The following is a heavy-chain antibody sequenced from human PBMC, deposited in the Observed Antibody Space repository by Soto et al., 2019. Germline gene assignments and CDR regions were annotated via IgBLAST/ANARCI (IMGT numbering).Heavy chain of an antibody. Sequence: GGSLRLSCAASGFTFSSYSMNWVRQAPGKGLEWVSYISSSSSTIYYADSVKGRFTISRDNAKNSLYLQMNSLRDEDTAVYYCARLTPPLGYCSGGHRYSHSCRQGTPANVS. CDR1: GFTFSSYS. J-gene: IGHJ5*01. V-gene: IGHV3-48*02. D-gene: IGHD2-15*01. CDR2: ISSSSSTI. CDR3: ARLTPPLGYCSGGHRYSHS.